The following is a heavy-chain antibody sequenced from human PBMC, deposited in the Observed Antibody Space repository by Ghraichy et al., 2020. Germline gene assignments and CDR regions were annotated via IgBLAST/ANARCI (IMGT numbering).Heavy chain of an antibody. D-gene: IGHD1-26*01. CDR1: GGSISSGDYY. CDR2: IYYSGST. J-gene: IGHJ4*02. V-gene: IGHV4-30-4*01. CDR3: ARVSVGARSADY. Sequence: SETLSLTCTVSGGSISSGDYYWSWIRQPPGKGLEWIGYIYYSGSTYYNPSLKSRVTISVDTSKNQFSLKLSSVTAADTAVYYCARVSVGARSADYWGQGTLVTVSS.